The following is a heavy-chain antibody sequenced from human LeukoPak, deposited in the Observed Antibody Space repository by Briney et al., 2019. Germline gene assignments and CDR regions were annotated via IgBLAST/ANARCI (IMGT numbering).Heavy chain of an antibody. J-gene: IGHJ4*02. CDR3: ARGAYGDK. V-gene: IGHV1-18*01. CDR1: GYTLTSYG. Sequence: ASVKVSCEASGYTLTSYGINWMRQAPGQGLEWMGWISTQSGNTNYAQKVQGRLALTTDRSTNTAYMELRSLRSDDTAVYYCARGAYGDKWGQGTMVTVSS. D-gene: IGHD4-17*01. CDR2: ISTQSGNT.